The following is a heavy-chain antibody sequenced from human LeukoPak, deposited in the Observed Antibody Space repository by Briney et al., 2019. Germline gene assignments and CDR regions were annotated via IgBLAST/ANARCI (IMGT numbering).Heavy chain of an antibody. CDR1: GGSISSYY. Sequence: PSETLSLTCTVSGGSISSYYWSWIRQPPGKGLEWIGYIYYSGSTNYNPSLKSRVTISVDTSKNQFSLKLSSVTAADTAVYYCARQEGVATTFDYWGQGTLVTVPS. J-gene: IGHJ4*02. CDR2: IYYSGST. D-gene: IGHD5-12*01. CDR3: ARQEGVATTFDY. V-gene: IGHV4-59*01.